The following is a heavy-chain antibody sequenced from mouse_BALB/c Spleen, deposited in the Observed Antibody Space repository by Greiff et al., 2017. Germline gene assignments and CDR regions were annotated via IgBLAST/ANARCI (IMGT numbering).Heavy chain of an antibody. CDR3: ARYTARAFDY. V-gene: IGHV1-76*01. D-gene: IGHD3-3*01. Sequence: QVQLKQSGAELVKPGASLKLSCTASGYTFTEYIIHWVQQRSGHGLEWIGDIYPGGGYTNYNEKFKGKATLTADTSSSTAYMQLSSLTSEDSSVYFCARYTARAFDYWGQGTTLTVSS. CDR1: GYTFTEYI. CDR2: IYPGGGYT. J-gene: IGHJ2*01.